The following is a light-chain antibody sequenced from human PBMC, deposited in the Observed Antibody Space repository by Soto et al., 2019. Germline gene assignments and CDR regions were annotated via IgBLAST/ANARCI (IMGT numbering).Light chain of an antibody. CDR2: EVS. Sequence: QSALTQPASVSGSPGQSITISCTGTSSDVGSYNLVSWYQQHPGKAPKVMIYEVSKRPSGVPNRFSGSKSGNTASLTISGLQAEDEADYYCCSYAGSSTYVSGTGTKSPS. V-gene: IGLV2-23*02. J-gene: IGLJ1*01. CDR1: SSDVGSYNL. CDR3: CSYAGSSTYV.